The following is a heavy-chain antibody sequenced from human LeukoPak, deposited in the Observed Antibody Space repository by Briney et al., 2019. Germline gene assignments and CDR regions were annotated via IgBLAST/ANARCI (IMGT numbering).Heavy chain of an antibody. D-gene: IGHD3-22*01. CDR2: TKGNGGST. CDR3: AKGSYYYDTSGYFDS. Sequence: QSGGSLRLSCAASGFTFTDYAMNWVRQAPGKGLEWVESTKGNGGSTNYTDSVKDRFTTSRDNSKNTVYLQMHSLRADDTAVYYCAKGSYYYDTSGYFDSWGHGALVTVSS. V-gene: IGHV3-23*01. J-gene: IGHJ4*01. CDR1: GFTFTDYA.